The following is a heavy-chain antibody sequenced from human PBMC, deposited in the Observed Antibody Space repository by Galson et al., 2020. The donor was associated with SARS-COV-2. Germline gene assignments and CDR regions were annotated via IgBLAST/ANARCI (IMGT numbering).Heavy chain of an antibody. D-gene: IGHD3-22*01. J-gene: IGHJ4*02. Sequence: GGSLRLSCAASGFTFSPYSMSWVRQAPGKGLEWVSSISSSSTTIYYADSVKGRFTISRDNAKNSLFLQMNSLRAEDTAVYYCARDLWRVSYYDSSHYGVDYWGQGTLVSVSS. V-gene: IGHV3-48*01. CDR3: ARDLWRVSYYDSSHYGVDY. CDR2: ISSSSTTI. CDR1: GFTFSPYS.